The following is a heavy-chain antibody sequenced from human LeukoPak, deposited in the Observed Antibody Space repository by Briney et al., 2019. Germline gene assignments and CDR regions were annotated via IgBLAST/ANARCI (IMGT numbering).Heavy chain of an antibody. CDR3: ARGPTMPPDYFDY. D-gene: IGHD1/OR15-1a*01. J-gene: IGHJ4*02. CDR1: GFIFSSHA. CDR2: ISSNGRTT. Sequence: GGSLRLSCPSSGFIFSSHALHWVRQAPGRGLEYISGISSNGRTTFYADFVKGRFTISKDNSKNTVYLQMGKVRGEDMGVYYCARGPTMPPDYFDYWGQGTLVTVSS. V-gene: IGHV3-64*02.